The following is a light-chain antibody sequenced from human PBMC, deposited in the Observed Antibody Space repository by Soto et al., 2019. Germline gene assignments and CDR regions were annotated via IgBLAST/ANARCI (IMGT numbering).Light chain of an antibody. Sequence: QSVLTQPPSVSGAPGQRVTISCTGSSSNIGAGYYVHWDQQLPGTAPKLLIYGNSNRPSGVPDRFSGSKSGTSASLAITGLQAEDEADYYCQSYDSSLSGSKFGGGTKLTVL. J-gene: IGLJ2*01. CDR1: SSNIGAGYY. CDR2: GNS. CDR3: QSYDSSLSGSK. V-gene: IGLV1-40*01.